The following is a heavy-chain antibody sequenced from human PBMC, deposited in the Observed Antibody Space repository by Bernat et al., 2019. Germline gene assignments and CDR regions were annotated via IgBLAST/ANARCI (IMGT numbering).Heavy chain of an antibody. Sequence: VQLVESGGGVVRPGRSLRVSCAASGFTFSSYAMHWVRQAPGKGLEWVSYISSIDGTIYYADSVKGRFTISRDNAKKSLYLQMNSLRAEDTAVYYCARAWGTYWGQGTLVTVSS. D-gene: IGHD7-27*01. CDR2: ISSIDGTI. J-gene: IGHJ4*02. CDR1: GFTFSSYA. CDR3: ARAWGTY. V-gene: IGHV3-48*03.